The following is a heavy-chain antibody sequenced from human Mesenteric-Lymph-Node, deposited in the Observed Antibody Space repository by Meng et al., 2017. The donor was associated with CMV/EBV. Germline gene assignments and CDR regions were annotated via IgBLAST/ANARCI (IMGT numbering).Heavy chain of an antibody. CDR3: ARSIVPGGGPPDS. V-gene: IGHV1-69*06. D-gene: IGHD2-2*01. CDR1: GGTFSTYA. J-gene: IGHJ4*02. CDR2: IIPISSTT. Sequence: TASGGTFSTYALSWVRQAPGPGLEWMGGIIPISSTTNYAQNFQGGVTITADKSTSTAYMEVSSLRSEDTAVYYCARSIVPGGGPPDSWGQGTLVTVSS.